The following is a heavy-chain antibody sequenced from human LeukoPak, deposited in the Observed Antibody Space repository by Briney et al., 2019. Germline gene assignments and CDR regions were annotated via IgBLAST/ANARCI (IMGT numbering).Heavy chain of an antibody. D-gene: IGHD2-15*01. CDR2: IYSDGST. CDR3: ARGPVAPYYGLDV. Sequence: GGSLRLSCAASGFTFSSYWMHWVRQPPGKGLEWVSVIYSDGSTYYAKSVKGRFTISRDSSKNTLYLQMNSLRVEDTAVYYCARGPVAPYYGLDVWGQGTTVTVSS. J-gene: IGHJ6*02. CDR1: GFTFSSYW. V-gene: IGHV3-53*01.